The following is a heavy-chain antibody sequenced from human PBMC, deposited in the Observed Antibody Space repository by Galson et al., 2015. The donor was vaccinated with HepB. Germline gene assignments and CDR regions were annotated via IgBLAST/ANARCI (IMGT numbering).Heavy chain of an antibody. CDR3: ASRYSSSWYRDY. D-gene: IGHD6-13*01. CDR2: IIPILGIA. Sequence: QSGAEVKKPGTSVKVSCTASGGTFSSYTISWVRQAPGQGLEWMGRIIPILGIANYAQKFQGRVTITADKSTSTAYMELSSLRSEDTAVYYCASRYSSSWYRDYWGQGTLVTVSS. J-gene: IGHJ4*02. CDR1: GGTFSSYT. V-gene: IGHV1-69*02.